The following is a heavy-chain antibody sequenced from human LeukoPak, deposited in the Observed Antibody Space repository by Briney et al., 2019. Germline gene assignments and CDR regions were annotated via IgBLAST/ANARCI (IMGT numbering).Heavy chain of an antibody. J-gene: IGHJ5*02. Sequence: SETLSLTCTVSGGSISSSSYYWGWIRQPPGKGLEWIGSIYYSGSTYYNPSLKSRVTISVDTSKNQFSLKLSSVTAADTAVYYWARPEVVTSWFDPWGQGTLVTVSS. D-gene: IGHD4-23*01. CDR3: ARPEVVTSWFDP. CDR1: GGSISSSSYY. V-gene: IGHV4-39*01. CDR2: IYYSGST.